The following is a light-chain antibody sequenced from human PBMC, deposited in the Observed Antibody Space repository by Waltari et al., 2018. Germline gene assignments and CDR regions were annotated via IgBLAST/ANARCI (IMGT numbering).Light chain of an antibody. CDR3: QHYVRLPVT. J-gene: IGKJ1*01. CDR2: GAS. CDR1: QSVSRS. V-gene: IGKV3-20*01. Sequence: EIVLMQSPDTLSLSPGERATLSCRASQSVSRSLAWYQQKPGQAPRLLIYGASSRATGIPDRFSGGGSGTDFSLTISRLEPEDFAVYYCQHYVRLPVTFGQGTKVEIK.